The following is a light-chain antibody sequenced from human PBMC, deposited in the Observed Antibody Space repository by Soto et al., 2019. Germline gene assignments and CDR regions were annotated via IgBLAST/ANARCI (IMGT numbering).Light chain of an antibody. CDR1: SSDVGTYNL. J-gene: IGLJ3*02. V-gene: IGLV2-23*02. CDR3: CSYAGSGTFEWV. Sequence: QSVLTQPASVSGSPGQSITISCTGTSSDVGTYNLVSWYLQHPGNAPKLMIYEVSKRPSGVSNRFSGSKSGNTASLTISGLQAEDEADYYCCSYAGSGTFEWVFGGGTKVTVL. CDR2: EVS.